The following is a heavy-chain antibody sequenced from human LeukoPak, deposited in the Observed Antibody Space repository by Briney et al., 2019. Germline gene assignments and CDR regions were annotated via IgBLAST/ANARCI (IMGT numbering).Heavy chain of an antibody. J-gene: IGHJ4*02. CDR3: AKDLNYYYGSGTYYDSGYFDY. CDR1: GFTVSSNY. Sequence: GGSLRLSCAASGFTVSSNYMSWVRQAPGKGLEWVAVIWFDGSDKYYADSVRGRFTISRDNSKNTLYLQMNSLRAEDTSVYYCAKDLNYYYGSGTYYDSGYFDYWGQGAPVTVSS. D-gene: IGHD3-10*01. CDR2: IWFDGSDK. V-gene: IGHV3-33*06.